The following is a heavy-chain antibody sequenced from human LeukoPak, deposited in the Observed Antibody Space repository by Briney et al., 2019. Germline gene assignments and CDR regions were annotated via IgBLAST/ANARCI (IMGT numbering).Heavy chain of an antibody. J-gene: IGHJ4*02. D-gene: IGHD3-22*01. CDR2: ISAYNGNT. CDR1: GYTFTSYG. CDR3: ARDMYYDSSGYFGY. Sequence: ASVKVSCKASGYTFTSYGISWVRQAPGQGLEWMGWISAYNGNTNYAQKLQGRDTMTTDTSTSTAYMELRSLRSDDTAVYYCARDMYYDSSGYFGYWGQGTLVTVSS. V-gene: IGHV1-18*01.